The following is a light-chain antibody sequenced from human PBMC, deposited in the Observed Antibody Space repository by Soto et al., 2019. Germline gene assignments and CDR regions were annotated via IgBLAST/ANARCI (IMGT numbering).Light chain of an antibody. V-gene: IGLV4-60*03. CDR3: ETWDSNTRV. CDR2: LEGSGSY. Sequence: QLVLTQSSSASASLGSSVKLTCTLSSGHSSYIFAWHQQQPGKAPRYLMKLEGSGSYNMGSGVPDRFSGSSSGADRYLTLANLLSEDEADYYCETWDSNTRVFGGGTKLTVL. J-gene: IGLJ2*01. CDR1: SGHSSYI.